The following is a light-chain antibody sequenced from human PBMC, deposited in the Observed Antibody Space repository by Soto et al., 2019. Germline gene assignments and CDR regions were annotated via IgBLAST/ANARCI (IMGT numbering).Light chain of an antibody. CDR3: VLYMGSGIWV. CDR2: STN. J-gene: IGLJ3*02. V-gene: IGLV8-61*01. Sequence: QTVVTQEPSFSGSPGRTGTLTCGLSAGSVSTSYYTSWYQQTPGQAPRTLIYSTNTRSSGVPDRFSGSILGNKAALTITGAQADDESEYYCVLYMGSGIWVFGGGTKLTVI. CDR1: AGSVSTSYY.